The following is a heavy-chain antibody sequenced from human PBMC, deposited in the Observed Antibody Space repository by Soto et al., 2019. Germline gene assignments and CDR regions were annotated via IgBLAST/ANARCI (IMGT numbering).Heavy chain of an antibody. V-gene: IGHV4-31*03. CDR2: IYYSGST. CDR1: GGSISSGGYY. J-gene: IGHJ3*02. D-gene: IGHD1-1*01. CDR3: ARDHKTHDDAFDI. Sequence: SATLSLTCTVSGGSISSGGYYWSWIRQHPGKGLEWIGYIYYSGSTYYNPSLKSRVTISVDTSKNQFSLKLSSVTAADTAVYYCARDHKTHDDAFDIWGQGTMVTVSS.